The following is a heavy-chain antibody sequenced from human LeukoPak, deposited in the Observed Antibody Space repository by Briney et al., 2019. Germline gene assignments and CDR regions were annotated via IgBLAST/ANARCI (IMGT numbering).Heavy chain of an antibody. D-gene: IGHD2-2*01. CDR3: ARMCPDIVVVPAAAPSYWFDP. CDR2: IILIFGIA. J-gene: IGHJ5*02. V-gene: IGHV1-69*04. CDR1: GGPFSSYA. Sequence: SVKVSCKASGGPFSSYAISWVRQAPGQGLEWMGRIILIFGIANYAQKFQGRVTITADKSTSTAYMELSSLRSEDTAVYYCARMCPDIVVVPAAAPSYWFDPWGQGTLVTVSS.